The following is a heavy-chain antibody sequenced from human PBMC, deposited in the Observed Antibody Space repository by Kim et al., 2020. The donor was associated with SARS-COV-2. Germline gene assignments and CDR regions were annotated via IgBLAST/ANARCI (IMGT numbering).Heavy chain of an antibody. J-gene: IGHJ4*02. Sequence: SETLSLTCTVSGGSVSSGSYYWSWIRQPPGKGLEWIGYIYYSGSTNYNPSLKSRVTISVDTSKNQFSLKLSSVTAADTAVYYCARTNWYYGSGSYYANWGQGTLVTVSS. CDR3: ARTNWYYGSGSYYAN. D-gene: IGHD3-10*01. CDR1: GGSVSSGSYY. V-gene: IGHV4-61*01. CDR2: IYYSGST.